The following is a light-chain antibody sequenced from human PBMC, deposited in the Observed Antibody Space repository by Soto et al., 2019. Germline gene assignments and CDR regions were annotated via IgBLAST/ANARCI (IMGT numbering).Light chain of an antibody. Sequence: DIEMTQSPSSLSASVGERVIITCRASQTVVNWLAWYQQKTGKPPKLIISDATNLESGVPPRFSGVGSGTEFTLTISSLQPEESATYFCQQYNLDPYTFGPGTKVEIK. J-gene: IGKJ2*01. V-gene: IGKV1-5*01. CDR2: DAT. CDR3: QQYNLDPYT. CDR1: QTVVNW.